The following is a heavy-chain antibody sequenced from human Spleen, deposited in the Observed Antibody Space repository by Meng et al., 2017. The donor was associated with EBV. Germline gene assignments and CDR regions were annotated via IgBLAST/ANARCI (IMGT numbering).Heavy chain of an antibody. Sequence: QLQLQESGPGLVRPSDTLSLSCTVSGGSISSDYWTWIRQPPGKGLEWIGYMSYSGTTNYNPSLKSRVTLSVDTSKSQFSLKLTSVTAADTAVYYCARAAPPHLDHWGQGTLVTVSS. V-gene: IGHV4-59*07. J-gene: IGHJ4*02. CDR2: MSYSGTT. CDR1: GGSISSDY. CDR3: ARAAPPHLDH. D-gene: IGHD1-14*01.